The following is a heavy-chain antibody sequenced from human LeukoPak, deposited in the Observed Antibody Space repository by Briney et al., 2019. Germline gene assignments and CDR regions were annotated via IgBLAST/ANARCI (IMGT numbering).Heavy chain of an antibody. J-gene: IGHJ4*02. CDR2: IYSGGST. CDR3: ARVRVSYDYVWGSYRYKLNYFDY. D-gene: IGHD3-16*02. Sequence: GXLRLXXXXSGFTVXXNYMSWVRQAPGKGLEWVSVIYSGGSTYYADSVKGRFTISRDNSKNTLYLQMNSLRAEDTAVYYCARVRVSYDYVWGSYRYKLNYFDYWGQGTLVTVSS. V-gene: IGHV3-66*01. CDR1: GFTVXXNY.